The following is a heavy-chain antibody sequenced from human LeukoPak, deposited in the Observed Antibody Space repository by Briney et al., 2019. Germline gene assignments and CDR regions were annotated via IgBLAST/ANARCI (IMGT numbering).Heavy chain of an antibody. V-gene: IGHV6-1*01. CDR1: GDIFSSNSAA. Sequence: SETLSLTCAISGDIFSSNSAAWNWIRQSPSRGLEWLGRTYYRSKWYNDYAVSVKSRITINPDTSKNQFSLQLNSVTPEDTAVYYCARLPDRYSYGPASRGRDVYWGQGTLVTVSS. CDR3: ARLPDRYSYGPASRGRDVY. D-gene: IGHD5-18*01. CDR2: TYYRSKWYN. J-gene: IGHJ4*02.